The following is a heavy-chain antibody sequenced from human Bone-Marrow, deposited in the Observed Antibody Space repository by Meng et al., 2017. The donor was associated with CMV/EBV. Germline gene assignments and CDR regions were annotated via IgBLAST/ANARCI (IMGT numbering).Heavy chain of an antibody. CDR3: ARAGGPPWFDP. Sequence: SETLSLTCTVSGGSISSYYWSWIRQPPGKGLEWIGYIYYSGSTNYNPSLKSRVTISVDTSKNQFSLKLSSVTAADTAVYYCARAGGPPWFDPWGQGTLVTVSS. CDR2: IYYSGST. V-gene: IGHV4-59*01. CDR1: GGSISSYY. J-gene: IGHJ5*02.